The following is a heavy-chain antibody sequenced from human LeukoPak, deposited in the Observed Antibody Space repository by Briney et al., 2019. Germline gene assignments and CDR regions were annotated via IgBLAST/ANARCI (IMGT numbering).Heavy chain of an antibody. V-gene: IGHV3-23*01. CDR2: ISGSGGST. J-gene: IGHJ4*02. CDR1: GFTFSSYA. Sequence: GGSLRLSCAASGFTFSSYAMSWVRQAPGKGLEWVPAISGSGGSTYYADSVKGRFTISRDNSKNTLYLQMNSLRAEDTAVYYCAKERPYDFWSGYPFDYWGQGTLVTVSS. D-gene: IGHD3-3*01. CDR3: AKERPYDFWSGYPFDY.